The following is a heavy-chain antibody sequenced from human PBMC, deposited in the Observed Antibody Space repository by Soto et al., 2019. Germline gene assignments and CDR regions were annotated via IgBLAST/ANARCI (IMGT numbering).Heavy chain of an antibody. V-gene: IGHV4-30-4*01. Sequence: SETLSLTCTVSGGSISSGDYYWSWIRQPPGKGLEWIGYIYYSGSTYYNPSLKSRVTISVDTSKNQFSLKLSSVTAADTAVYYCARDRGGAYDSSDYYNNWFDPWGQGTLVTVSS. CDR3: ARDRGGAYDSSDYYNNWFDP. CDR2: IYYSGST. CDR1: GGSISSGDYY. J-gene: IGHJ5*02. D-gene: IGHD3-22*01.